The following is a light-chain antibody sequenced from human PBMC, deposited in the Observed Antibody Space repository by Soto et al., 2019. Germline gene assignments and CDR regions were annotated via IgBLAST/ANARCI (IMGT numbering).Light chain of an antibody. V-gene: IGKV1-16*01. CDR3: QQYNVYSPWT. CDR2: AAS. J-gene: IGKJ1*01. Sequence: DIQMTQSPSSLSASVEDRVIITCRASQGISNDLAWFQQKPRKAPKLLIYAASTLQSGVPSRFSGSGSGTEFTLTITSLQPDDFATYYCQQYNVYSPWTFGQGTKVDIK. CDR1: QGISND.